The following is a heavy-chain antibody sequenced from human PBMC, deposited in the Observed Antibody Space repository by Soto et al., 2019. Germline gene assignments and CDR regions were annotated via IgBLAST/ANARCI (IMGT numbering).Heavy chain of an antibody. V-gene: IGHV4-61*02. CDR1: GGSISSGDYY. D-gene: IGHD3-3*01. Sequence: SETLSLTCTVSGGSISSGDYYWSWIRQPPGKGPEWIGRIYTSGSTNYNPSLKSRVTMSVDTSKNQFSLKLSSVTAADTAVYYCARGPITIFGGLGNWFDPWGQGTLDTVSS. CDR2: IYTSGST. J-gene: IGHJ5*02. CDR3: ARGPITIFGGLGNWFDP.